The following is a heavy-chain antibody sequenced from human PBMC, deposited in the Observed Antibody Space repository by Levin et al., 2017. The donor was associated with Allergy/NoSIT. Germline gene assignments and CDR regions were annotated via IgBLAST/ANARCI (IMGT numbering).Heavy chain of an antibody. CDR3: FTGDY. CDR1: GFRFSVYA. Sequence: GGSLRLSCSAPGFRFSVYALFWVRQAPGKELESISGITSDGDDTFYADSVKGRFSISRDNSRGTLSLQMNSLRIDDTAVYFCFTGDYWGQGTLVTVSS. J-gene: IGHJ4*02. V-gene: IGHV3-64D*08. CDR2: ITSDGDDT. D-gene: IGHD1-14*01.